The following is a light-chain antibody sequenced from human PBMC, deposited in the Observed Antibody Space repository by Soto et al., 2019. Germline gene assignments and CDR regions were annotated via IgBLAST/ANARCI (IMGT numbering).Light chain of an antibody. J-gene: IGKJ1*01. V-gene: IGKV3-20*01. Sequence: EIVLTQSPGTLSLSPGERATLSCTASQSVSTRSLAWYQQKPGQAPRLLISGAASRAADIPDRFSGSGSGTDFTLTISRLEAEDFAVYYCQQYDSSPRTFGQGTKVE. CDR3: QQYDSSPRT. CDR1: QSVSTRS. CDR2: GAA.